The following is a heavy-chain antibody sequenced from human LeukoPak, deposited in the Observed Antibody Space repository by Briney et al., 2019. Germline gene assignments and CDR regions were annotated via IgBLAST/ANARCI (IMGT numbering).Heavy chain of an antibody. D-gene: IGHD5-24*01. Sequence: SETLSLTCTVSSGSISTSNYYWGWVRQPPGTALEWIGNSFYSGSTYYSPSLKSRVTISLDTSRNQFSLKLSSVTAADTAVYYCAREMARGTIPFDYWGQGTLVTVSS. CDR1: SGSISTSNYY. J-gene: IGHJ4*02. CDR3: AREMARGTIPFDY. CDR2: SFYSGST. V-gene: IGHV4-39*07.